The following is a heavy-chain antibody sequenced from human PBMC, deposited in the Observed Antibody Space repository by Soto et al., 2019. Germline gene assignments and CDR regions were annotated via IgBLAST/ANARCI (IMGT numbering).Heavy chain of an antibody. J-gene: IGHJ4*02. CDR1: GGSISSSNW. CDR2: IYHSGST. D-gene: IGHD1-26*01. CDR3: GGRGGGAPLGFFYFDW. Sequence: SETLSLTCAVSGGSISSSNWWSWVRQPPGKGLEWIGEIYHSGSTNYNPSLKSRVTISVDKSKNQFSLKLSSVTAADTAVYYWGGRGGGAPLGFFYFDWGGKGTLATVPS. V-gene: IGHV4-4*02.